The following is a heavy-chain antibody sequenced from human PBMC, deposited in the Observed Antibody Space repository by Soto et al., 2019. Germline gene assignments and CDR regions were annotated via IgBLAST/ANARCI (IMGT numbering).Heavy chain of an antibody. CDR2: IYYTGST. J-gene: IGHJ4*02. CDR1: GGSISSYY. CDR3: AAAPRY. Sequence: SETLSLTCTVSGGSISSYYWSWIRQPPGKGLEWIGYIYYTGSTDHNPSLKSRVTISVDTSKNQVCLQLTSVTAADTAMYYCAAAPRYWGKGTLVTVSS. D-gene: IGHD2-15*01. V-gene: IGHV4-59*01.